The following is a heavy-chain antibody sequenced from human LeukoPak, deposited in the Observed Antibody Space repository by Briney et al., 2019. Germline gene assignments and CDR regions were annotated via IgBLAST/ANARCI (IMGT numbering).Heavy chain of an antibody. J-gene: IGHJ6*03. D-gene: IGHD3-3*01. CDR1: GFTFDDYG. Sequence: RTGGSLRLSCAASGFTFDDYGMSWVRHAPGKGLEWVSGINWNGGSTGYADSVKGRFTISRDNAKNSLYLQMNSLRAEDTALYYCARGVPRNYYDFWSGYLRYYYYYMDVWGKGTTVTVSS. CDR2: INWNGGST. CDR3: ARGVPRNYYDFWSGYLRYYYYYMDV. V-gene: IGHV3-20*04.